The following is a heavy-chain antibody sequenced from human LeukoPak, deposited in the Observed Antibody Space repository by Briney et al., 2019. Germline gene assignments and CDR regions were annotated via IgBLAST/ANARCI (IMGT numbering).Heavy chain of an antibody. CDR3: ARHGGYSSSAAY. J-gene: IGHJ4*02. V-gene: IGHV4-4*09. D-gene: IGHD6-6*01. Sequence: SETLSLTCTVSGGSISGYYWSWIRQPPGKGLEWIGYIYTTGTTNYNPSLKSRVTISVDTSKNQFSLKLNSVTAADTAVYYCARHGGYSSSAAYWGQGALVTVS. CDR2: IYTTGTT. CDR1: GGSISGYY.